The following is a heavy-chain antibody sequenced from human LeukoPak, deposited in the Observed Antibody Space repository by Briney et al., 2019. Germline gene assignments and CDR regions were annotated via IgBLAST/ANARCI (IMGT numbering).Heavy chain of an antibody. Sequence: GASVKVSCKASGGTFSSYAISWVRQAPGQGLEWMGGFIPIFGTANYAQKFQGRVTITADESTSTAYMELSSLRSEDTAVYYCARDSLDGYYFDYWGQGTLVTVSS. CDR1: GGTFSSYA. CDR3: ARDSLDGYYFDY. V-gene: IGHV1-69*13. CDR2: FIPIFGTA. J-gene: IGHJ4*02. D-gene: IGHD5-24*01.